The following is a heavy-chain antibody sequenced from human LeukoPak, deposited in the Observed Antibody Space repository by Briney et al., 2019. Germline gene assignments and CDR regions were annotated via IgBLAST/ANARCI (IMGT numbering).Heavy chain of an antibody. V-gene: IGHV1-24*01. CDR3: AREISIAAAGNYYYYYMDV. D-gene: IGHD6-13*01. J-gene: IGHJ6*03. CDR1: GYTLTELS. Sequence: GASVKVSCKVSGYTLTELSMHWVRQAPGKGLEWMGGFDPEDGETIYAQKFQGRVTITRDTSASTAYMELSSLRSEDMAVYYCAREISIAAAGNYYYYYMDVWGKGTTVTVSS. CDR2: FDPEDGET.